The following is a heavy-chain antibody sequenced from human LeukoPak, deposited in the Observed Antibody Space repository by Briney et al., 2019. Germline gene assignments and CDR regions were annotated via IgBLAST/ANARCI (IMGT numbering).Heavy chain of an antibody. J-gene: IGHJ4*02. D-gene: IGHD5-24*01. V-gene: IGHV3-53*01. CDR1: GFTFSSYA. Sequence: QAGGSLRLSCAAAGFTFSSYAMSWVRQAPGKGLEWVSVIYGGGSTYYADSVKGRFTISRDNSKNTLYLQMNSLRAEDTAVYYCSRARTNGYNYIYYFDYWGQGTLVTVSS. CDR3: SRARTNGYNYIYYFDY. CDR2: IYGGGST.